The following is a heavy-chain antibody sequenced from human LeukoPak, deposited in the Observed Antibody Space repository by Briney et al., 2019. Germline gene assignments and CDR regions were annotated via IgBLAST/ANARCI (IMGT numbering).Heavy chain of an antibody. Sequence: GGSLRLSCAASGFTYSSYVMSWVRQAPGKGLEWVSAISGSGGSTYYADSVKGRFTISRDNSKNTLYLQMNSLRAEDTAVYYCAKPSRNQLAVAGTGGWFDPWGQGTLVTVSS. D-gene: IGHD6-19*01. V-gene: IGHV3-23*01. CDR1: GFTYSSYV. CDR3: AKPSRNQLAVAGTGGWFDP. CDR2: ISGSGGST. J-gene: IGHJ5*02.